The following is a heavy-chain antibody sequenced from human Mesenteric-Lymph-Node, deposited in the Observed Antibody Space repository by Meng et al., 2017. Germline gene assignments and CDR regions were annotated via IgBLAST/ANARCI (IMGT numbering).Heavy chain of an antibody. CDR3: ARGHTTMKLFDP. CDR2: ISSDGSYK. CDR1: GFTFNNYA. D-gene: IGHD5-18*01. J-gene: IGHJ5*02. V-gene: IGHV3-30*16. Sequence: GGSLRLSCAASGFTFNNYAMHWVRQAPGKGLDWVAVISSDGSYKYYADSVKGRFTISRDNSENTLSLQMNSLRAEDTAVYYCARGHTTMKLFDPWGQGTLVTVSS.